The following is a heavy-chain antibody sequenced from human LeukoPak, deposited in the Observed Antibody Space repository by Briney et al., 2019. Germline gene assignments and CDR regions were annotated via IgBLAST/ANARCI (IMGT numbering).Heavy chain of an antibody. J-gene: IGHJ6*02. V-gene: IGHV1-24*01. CDR1: GYTLTELS. CDR3: ATDPGEIVPAAKGPRGDYCYGMDV. CDR2: FDPEDGET. Sequence: VASVKVSCKVSGYTLTELSMHWVRQAPGKGLEWMGGFDPEDGETIYAQKFQGRVTMTEDTSTDTAYVELNSLRSDDTAVYYCATDPGEIVPAAKGPRGDYCYGMDVWGQGTTVTVSS. D-gene: IGHD2-2*01.